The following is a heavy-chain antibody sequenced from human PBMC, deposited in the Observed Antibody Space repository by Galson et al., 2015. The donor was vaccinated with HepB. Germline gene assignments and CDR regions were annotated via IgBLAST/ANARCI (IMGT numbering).Heavy chain of an antibody. V-gene: IGHV4-59*01. Sequence: SETLSLTCTVSGGSISSYYWSWIRQPPGKGLEWIGYIYYSGSTNYNPSLKSRVTISVDTSKNQFSLKLSSVTAADTAVYYCAANLEGYSSSWYGVYWGQGTLVTVSS. CDR2: IYYSGST. J-gene: IGHJ4*02. D-gene: IGHD6-13*01. CDR3: AANLEGYSSSWYGVY. CDR1: GGSISSYY.